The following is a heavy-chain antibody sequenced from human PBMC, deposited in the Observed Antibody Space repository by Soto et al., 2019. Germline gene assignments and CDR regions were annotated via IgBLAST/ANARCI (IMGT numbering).Heavy chain of an antibody. J-gene: IGHJ6*02. D-gene: IGHD3-10*01. V-gene: IGHV1-69*02. CDR1: GGTFSSYT. Sequence: SVKVSCKASGGTFSSYTISWVRQAPGQGLEWMGRIIAIHGITNYAQKLQGRVTMTTDKSTSTAYMELRSLRSDDTAVYYCARVSGTMVRGVISPDYYGMDVWGQGTTVTVSS. CDR2: IIAIHGIT. CDR3: ARVSGTMVRGVISPDYYGMDV.